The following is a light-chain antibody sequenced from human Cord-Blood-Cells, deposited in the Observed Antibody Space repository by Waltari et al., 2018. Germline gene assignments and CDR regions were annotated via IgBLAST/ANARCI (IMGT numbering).Light chain of an antibody. CDR3: QQSYSTPYT. Sequence: DIQMTQSTSSLSASVGDRVTSTCRASQSISSYLHWYQQKPGKAPKLLIYAASSLQSGVPSRFSGSGSGTDFTLTISSLQPEDFATYYCQQSYSTPYTFGQGTKLEIK. J-gene: IGKJ2*01. CDR1: QSISSY. CDR2: AAS. V-gene: IGKV1-39*01.